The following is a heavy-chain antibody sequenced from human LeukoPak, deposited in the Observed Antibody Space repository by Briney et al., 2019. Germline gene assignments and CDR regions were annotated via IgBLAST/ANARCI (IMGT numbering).Heavy chain of an antibody. V-gene: IGHV1-69*10. CDR1: GGTFSNYA. CDR3: ARVAVAGPPSDY. CDR2: IIPILGIA. J-gene: IGHJ4*02. D-gene: IGHD6-19*01. Sequence: SVKVSCKASGGTFSNYAISWVRQAPGQGLEWMGGIIPILGIANYAQKFQGRVTITADKSTSTAYMELSSLRSEDTAVYYCARVAVAGPPSDYWGQGTLVTVSS.